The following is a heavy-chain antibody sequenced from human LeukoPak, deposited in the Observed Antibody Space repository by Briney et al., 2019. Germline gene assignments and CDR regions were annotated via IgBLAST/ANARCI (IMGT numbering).Heavy chain of an antibody. J-gene: IGHJ4*02. Sequence: PGGSLRLSCAASGFTFSSYWMHWVRQAPGKGLVWVSRINSDGSSTNYADSVKGRFTISRDNAKNTLHLQMNSLRADDTAVYYCARERFHGSGAPKYDCWGQGTLVTVSS. CDR1: GFTFSSYW. D-gene: IGHD3-10*01. CDR3: ARERFHGSGAPKYDC. CDR2: INSDGSST. V-gene: IGHV3-74*01.